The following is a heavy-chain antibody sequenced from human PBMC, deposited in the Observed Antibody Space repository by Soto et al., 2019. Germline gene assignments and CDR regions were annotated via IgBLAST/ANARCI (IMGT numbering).Heavy chain of an antibody. CDR3: ARDRYSSSDY. V-gene: IGHV3-33*01. D-gene: IGHD6-13*01. CDR1: GFTFSSYG. Sequence: GGSLRLSCAASGFTFSSYGMHWVRQAPGKGLEWVAAIWYDGSNKYYADSVKGRFTISRDNSKNTLYLQMNSLRAEDTAVYYCARDRYSSSDYWGQGTLVTVSS. J-gene: IGHJ4*02. CDR2: IWYDGSNK.